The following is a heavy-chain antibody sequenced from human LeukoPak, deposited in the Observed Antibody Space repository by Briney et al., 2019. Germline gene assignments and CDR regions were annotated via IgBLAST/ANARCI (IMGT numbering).Heavy chain of an antibody. CDR1: GYTFTGYY. D-gene: IGHD3-22*01. CDR3: ATGTYYYDSSGYYPFDY. Sequence: ASVKVSCKASGYTFTGYYMHWVRQAPGQGLEWMGWINPNSGGTNYAQKFQGRVTMTRDTSISTAYMELSRLRSDDTAVYYCATGTYYYDSSGYYPFDYWGQGTLVTVSS. J-gene: IGHJ4*02. V-gene: IGHV1-2*02. CDR2: INPNSGGT.